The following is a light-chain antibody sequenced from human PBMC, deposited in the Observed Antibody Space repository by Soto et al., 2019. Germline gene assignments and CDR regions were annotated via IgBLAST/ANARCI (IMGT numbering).Light chain of an antibody. J-gene: IGLJ1*01. CDR1: SSDVGGYYS. CDR2: DVS. CDR3: SSYTTSDTLD. V-gene: IGLV2-14*03. Sequence: QSALTQPASVSGSPGQSITISCTGTSSDVGGYYSVSWYQQHPGKAPKLMIYDVSNRHSGVSIRFSGSKSGNTASLTISGLQAEDEADYYCSSYTTSDTLDFGTGTKLTVL.